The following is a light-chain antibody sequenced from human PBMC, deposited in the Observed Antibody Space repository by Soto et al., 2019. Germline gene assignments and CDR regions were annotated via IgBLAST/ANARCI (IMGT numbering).Light chain of an antibody. V-gene: IGKV3-15*01. CDR1: QSIRSN. CDR2: GAS. CDR3: QQYNNWPRT. J-gene: IGKJ2*01. Sequence: EIVMTQSPATLSVSPGERAALSCRASQSIRSNLAWYQQKPGQAPRLLIYGASTRATGIPARVSGSGSGTEFTLTITILQSEDFAVYYCQQYNNWPRTFGQGTKLEI.